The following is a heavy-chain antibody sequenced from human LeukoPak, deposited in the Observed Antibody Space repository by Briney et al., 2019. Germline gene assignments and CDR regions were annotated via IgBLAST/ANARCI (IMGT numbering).Heavy chain of an antibody. J-gene: IGHJ6*02. CDR3: AREFYGYPYYYGMDV. CDR1: GGTFSSYA. V-gene: IGHV1-69*13. D-gene: IGHD5-18*01. CDR2: TIPIFGTA. Sequence: SVKVSCKASGGTFSSYAISWVRQAPGQGLEWMGGTIPIFGTANYAQKFQGRVTITADESTSTAYMEPSNLRSEDTAVYYCAREFYGYPYYYGMDVWGQGTTVTVSS.